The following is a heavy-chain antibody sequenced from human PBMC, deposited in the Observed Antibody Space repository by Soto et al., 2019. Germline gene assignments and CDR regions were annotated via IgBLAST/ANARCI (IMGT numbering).Heavy chain of an antibody. Sequence: SGPTLVNPTQTLTLTCTFSGFSLSTSGMCVSWIRQPPGKALEWLALIDWDDDKYYSTSLKTRLTISKDTSKNQVVLTMTNMDPVDTATYYCARIHRLEYSSSRRGYYYYYGMDVWGQGTTVTV. CDR3: ARIHRLEYSSSRRGYYYYYGMDV. J-gene: IGHJ6*02. CDR2: IDWDDDK. V-gene: IGHV2-70*01. CDR1: GFSLSTSGMC. D-gene: IGHD6-6*01.